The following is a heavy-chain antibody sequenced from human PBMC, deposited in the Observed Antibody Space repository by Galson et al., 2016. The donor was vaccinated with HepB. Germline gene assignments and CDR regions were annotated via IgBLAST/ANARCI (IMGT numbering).Heavy chain of an antibody. Sequence: ETLSLTCGVYGGSFSGYYWSWIRQPPGKGLEWIGEINHSGSTNYNPSLKSRVTISVDTSKNQFSLKLSSVTAADTAVYYCARGSNSFGSGSYNAFDIWGQGTVVTVSS. CDR3: ARGSNSFGSGSYNAFDI. V-gene: IGHV4-34*01. D-gene: IGHD1-26*01. J-gene: IGHJ3*02. CDR1: GGSFSGYY. CDR2: INHSGST.